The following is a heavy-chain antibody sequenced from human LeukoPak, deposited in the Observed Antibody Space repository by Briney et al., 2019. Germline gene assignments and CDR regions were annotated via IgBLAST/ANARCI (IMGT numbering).Heavy chain of an antibody. CDR3: ARDGGAVAGLRPDRDYYYYGMDV. D-gene: IGHD6-19*01. Sequence: GASVKVSCKTSGGTFNNYAISWVRQAPGQGLEWMGRIIPILGIANYAQKFQGRVTITADKSTSTAYMELSSLRSEDTAVYYCARDGGAVAGLRPDRDYYYYGMDVWGQGTTVTVSS. CDR1: GGTFNNYA. CDR2: IIPILGIA. V-gene: IGHV1-69*04. J-gene: IGHJ6*02.